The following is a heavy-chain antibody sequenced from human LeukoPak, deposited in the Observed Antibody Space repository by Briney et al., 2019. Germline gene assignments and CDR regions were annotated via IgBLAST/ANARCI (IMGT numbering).Heavy chain of an antibody. CDR3: ARVYYSNSYDYWYFDL. CDR1: GDSISSGDYY. Sequence: SETLSLTCTVSGDSISSGDYYWSWIRQPAGKGLEWIGRISSSGSTNYNPSLKSRVTISVDTSKNQSSLKLSSVTAADTAVYYCARVYYSNSYDYWYFDLWGRGTLVTVSS. D-gene: IGHD6-13*01. CDR2: ISSSGST. J-gene: IGHJ2*01. V-gene: IGHV4-61*02.